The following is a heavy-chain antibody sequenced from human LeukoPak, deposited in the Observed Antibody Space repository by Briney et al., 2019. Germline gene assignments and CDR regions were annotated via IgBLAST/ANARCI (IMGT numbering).Heavy chain of an antibody. Sequence: SVKVSCKASGGTFGSYAISWVRQAPGQGLEWMGRIIPILGIANYAQKFQGRVTITADKSTSTAYMELSSLRSEDTAVYYCASNLADYYGSGSYQPPHYWGQGTLVTVSS. CDR3: ASNLADYYGSGSYQPPHY. CDR2: IIPILGIA. CDR1: GGTFGSYA. J-gene: IGHJ4*02. D-gene: IGHD3-10*01. V-gene: IGHV1-69*04.